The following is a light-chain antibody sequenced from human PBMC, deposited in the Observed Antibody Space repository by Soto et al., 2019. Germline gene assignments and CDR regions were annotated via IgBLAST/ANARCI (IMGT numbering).Light chain of an antibody. V-gene: IGLV2-14*01. J-gene: IGLJ1*01. CDR1: SSDGADYKD. CDR3: SSYTTSSTV. Sequence: QSALTQPASGSGSPGQWITIYCTATSSDGADYKDVSWYQQHPGNAPKLMIYEVTYRPSGVSNRFSGSKSGNTASLTISGLQAEDEAEYYCSSYTTSSTVFGTGTKLTVL. CDR2: EVT.